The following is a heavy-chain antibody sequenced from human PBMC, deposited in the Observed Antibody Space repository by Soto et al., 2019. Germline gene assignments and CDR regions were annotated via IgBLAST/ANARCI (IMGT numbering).Heavy chain of an antibody. V-gene: IGHV1-69*12. D-gene: IGHD1-26*01. CDR2: IIPIFGTA. J-gene: IGHJ6*02. CDR3: ARKWDAYYGMDV. CDR1: GGTFSSYA. Sequence: QVQLVQSGAEVKKPGSSVKVSCKASGGTFSSYAISWVRQAPGQGLEWMGGIIPIFGTANYAQKFQGRVTITADESTSTAYMELSSLRAEDTAVYSCARKWDAYYGMDVWGQGTTVTVSS.